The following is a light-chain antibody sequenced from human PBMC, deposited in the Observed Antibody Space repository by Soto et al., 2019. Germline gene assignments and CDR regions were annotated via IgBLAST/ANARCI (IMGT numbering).Light chain of an antibody. J-gene: IGKJ1*01. CDR1: QSVSSN. CDR2: AAS. Sequence: EFVLTQSPCTLSLSPGERATLSCRASQSVSSNLAWYQQKPGQAPRLLIYAASTRATGVPARFSGSGSGTEFTLTISRLEPEDSAVYYCQQYSSAPRTFGQGTKVDIK. CDR3: QQYSSAPRT. V-gene: IGKV3-20*01.